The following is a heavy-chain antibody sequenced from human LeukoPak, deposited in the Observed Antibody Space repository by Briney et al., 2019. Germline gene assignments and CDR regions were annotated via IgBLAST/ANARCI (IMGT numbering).Heavy chain of an antibody. V-gene: IGHV3-30*02. D-gene: IGHD3-22*01. CDR3: AKDLAYYDSSAPLGY. CDR2: IWYDGSNK. Sequence: PGGSLRLSCAASGFTFSSYGMHWVRQAPGKGLEWVAVIWYDGSNKYYADSVKGRFTISRDNSKNTLYLQMNSLRAEDTAVYYCAKDLAYYDSSAPLGYWGQGTLVTVSS. J-gene: IGHJ4*02. CDR1: GFTFSSYG.